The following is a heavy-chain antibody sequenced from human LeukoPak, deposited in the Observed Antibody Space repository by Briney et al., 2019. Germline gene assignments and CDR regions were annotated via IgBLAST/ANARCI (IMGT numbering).Heavy chain of an antibody. CDR3: ARRGSSGRSFDY. Sequence: SETLSLTCTVSGGSVSSSSYYWGWIRQPPGKGLEWVGCIYNSGSTYYDPSLKSRVTISVDTSKNQVSLKVNSVTAADTAVYYCARRGSSGRSFDYWGQGTLVIVSS. CDR1: GGSVSSSSYY. CDR2: IYNSGST. J-gene: IGHJ4*02. D-gene: IGHD6-25*01. V-gene: IGHV4-39*01.